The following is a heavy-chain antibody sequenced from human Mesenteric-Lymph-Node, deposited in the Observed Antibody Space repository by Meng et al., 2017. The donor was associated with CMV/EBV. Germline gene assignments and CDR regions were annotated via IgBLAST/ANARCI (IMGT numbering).Heavy chain of an antibody. J-gene: IGHJ4*02. CDR2: IYGDGTT. CDR1: GLTVSSNY. Sequence: GESLKISCAAPGLTVSSNYMNWVRQAPGRGLEWVSVIYGDGTTKYADSVKGRFSISRDNSKNTLYLQMNSLRVEDTAVYYCAKATEAKSSGSYGLFDSWGQGTLVTVSS. V-gene: IGHV3-53*01. CDR3: AKATEAKSSGSYGLFDS. D-gene: IGHD1-26*01.